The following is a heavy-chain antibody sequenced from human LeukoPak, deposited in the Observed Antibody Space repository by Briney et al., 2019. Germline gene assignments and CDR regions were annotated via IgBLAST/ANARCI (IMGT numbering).Heavy chain of an antibody. CDR3: ARDRDTMIVVAGDY. J-gene: IGHJ4*02. D-gene: IGHD3-22*01. CDR2: SSPYNGST. CDR1: GYTFTSYG. V-gene: IGHV1-18*01. Sequence: GASVKVACKASGYTFTSYGISWVRQAPGQGVERMVWSSPYNGSTNYPQNLQRRVTMTTGTSTSTAYMQPRSLRSDDTAVYYCARDRDTMIVVAGDYWGQGTLVAVSS.